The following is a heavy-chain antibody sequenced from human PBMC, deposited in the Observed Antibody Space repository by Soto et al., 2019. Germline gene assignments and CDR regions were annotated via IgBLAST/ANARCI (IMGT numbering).Heavy chain of an antibody. CDR2: IIPIFGTA. Sequence: QVQLVQSGAEVKKPGSSVKVSCKASGGTFSSYAISWVRQAPGQGLEWLGGIIPIFGTANYAQKFQGRVTIAAEKSPSTAYMELRSLRSEDTAVYYCARDWTTVVNLDAFDIWGQGTMVTVSS. CDR3: ARDWTTVVNLDAFDI. J-gene: IGHJ3*02. D-gene: IGHD4-17*01. V-gene: IGHV1-69*06. CDR1: GGTFSSYA.